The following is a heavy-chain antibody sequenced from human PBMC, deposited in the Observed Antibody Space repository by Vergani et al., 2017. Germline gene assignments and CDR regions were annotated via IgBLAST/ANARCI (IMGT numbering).Heavy chain of an antibody. J-gene: IGHJ3*02. Sequence: EVQLLESGGGLVQPGGSLRLSCAASGFTFSSYEMNWVRQAPGKGLEWVSYISSSGSTIYYADAVKGRFTISRDNAKNSLYLQMNSLRAEDTAVYYCARGVGDGYNSRKYAFDIWGQGTMVTVSS. V-gene: IGHV3-48*03. D-gene: IGHD5-24*01. CDR2: ISSSGSTI. CDR1: GFTFSSYE. CDR3: ARGVGDGYNSRKYAFDI.